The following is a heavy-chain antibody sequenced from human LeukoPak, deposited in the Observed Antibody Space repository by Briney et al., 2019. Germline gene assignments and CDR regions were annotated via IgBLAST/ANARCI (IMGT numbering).Heavy chain of an antibody. CDR3: ARARRGSTSSPFRSSIAARNYFDY. J-gene: IGHJ4*02. V-gene: IGHV4-34*01. CDR2: INHSGST. Sequence: SETLSLTCAVYGGSFSGYYWSWIRQPPGKGLEWIGEINHSGSTNYNPSHKSRVTISVDTSKDQFSLKLSSVTAADTAVYYCARARRGSTSSPFRSSIAARNYFDYWGQGTLVTVSS. CDR1: GGSFSGYY. D-gene: IGHD6-6*01.